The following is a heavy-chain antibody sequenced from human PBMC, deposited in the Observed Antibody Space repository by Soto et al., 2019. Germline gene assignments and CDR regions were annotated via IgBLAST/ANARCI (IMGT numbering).Heavy chain of an antibody. D-gene: IGHD6-19*01. CDR2: IYYSGST. CDR1: GGYISSYY. Sequence: SETLSLTCTVSGGYISSYYWSWIRQPPGKGLEWIGYIYYSGSTNYNPSLKSRVTISVDTSKNQFSLKLSSVTAADTAVYYCARGDWAVAGSYYFDYWGQGTLVTVSS. CDR3: ARGDWAVAGSYYFDY. J-gene: IGHJ4*02. V-gene: IGHV4-59*01.